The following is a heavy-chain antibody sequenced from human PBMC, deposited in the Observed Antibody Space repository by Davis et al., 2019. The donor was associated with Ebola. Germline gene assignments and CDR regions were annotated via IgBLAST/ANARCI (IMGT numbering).Heavy chain of an antibody. CDR2: ISYDGSNK. Sequence: PGGSLRLSCAASGFTFSSYAMHWVRQAPGKGLEWVAVISYDGSNKYYADSVKGRFTISRDNSKNTLYLQMNSLRAEDTAVYYCARGAPYCSGGSCSYFDYWGQGTLVTVSS. CDR3: ARGAPYCSGGSCSYFDY. J-gene: IGHJ4*02. CDR1: GFTFSSYA. V-gene: IGHV3-30-3*01. D-gene: IGHD2-15*01.